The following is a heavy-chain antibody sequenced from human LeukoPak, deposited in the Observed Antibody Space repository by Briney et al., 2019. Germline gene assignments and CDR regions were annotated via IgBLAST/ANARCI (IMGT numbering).Heavy chain of an antibody. V-gene: IGHV1-69*13. CDR2: IIPVFSTP. J-gene: IGHJ4*02. D-gene: IGHD1-26*01. CDR1: GGTFSSYA. Sequence: ASVKVSCKASGGTFSSYAISWVRQAPGQGLEWMGGIIPVFSTPKYAQKFQGRVTITADESTSTANMELSSLRSEDTAVYYCASPRGSYTPVLYYFHYWGQGTLVTVSS. CDR3: ASPRGSYTPVLYYFHY.